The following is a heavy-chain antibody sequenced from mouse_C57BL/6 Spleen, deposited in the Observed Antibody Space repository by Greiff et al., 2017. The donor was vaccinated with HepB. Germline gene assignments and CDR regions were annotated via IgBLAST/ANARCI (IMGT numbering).Heavy chain of an antibody. CDR2: IDPSDSET. Sequence: QVQLQQPGAELVRPGSSVKLSCKASGYTFTSYWMQWVKQRPIQGLEWIGNIDPSDSETHYNQKFKDKATLTVDKSSSTAYMHLSSLTSEDSAVYYCARGVGLDYWGQGTTLTVSS. CDR1: GYTFTSYW. D-gene: IGHD1-1*02. CDR3: ARGVGLDY. J-gene: IGHJ2*01. V-gene: IGHV1-52*01.